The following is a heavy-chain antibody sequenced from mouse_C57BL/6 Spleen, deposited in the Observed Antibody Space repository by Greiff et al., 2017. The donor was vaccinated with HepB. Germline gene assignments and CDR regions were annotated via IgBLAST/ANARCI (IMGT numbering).Heavy chain of an antibody. CDR3: ARLDKGYYFDY. CDR1: GFTFSSYG. CDR2: ISSGGSYT. Sequence: EVKLVESGGDLVKPGGSLKLSCAASGFTFSSYGMSWVRQTPDKRLEWVATISSGGSYTYYPDSVKGRFTISRDNAKNTLYLQMSSLKSEDTAMYYCARLDKGYYFDYWGQGTTLTVSS. V-gene: IGHV5-6*01. J-gene: IGHJ2*01.